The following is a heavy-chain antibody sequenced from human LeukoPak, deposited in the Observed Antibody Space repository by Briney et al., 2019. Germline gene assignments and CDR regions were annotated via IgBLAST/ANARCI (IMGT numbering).Heavy chain of an antibody. CDR1: GYSFTTYW. D-gene: IGHD3-10*01. Sequence: GESLKISCETSGYSFTTYWIGWVRQMPGTGLEWVGAIYPDDSDTIYSPSFQGQVTTSADKSVRTAYLQWNSLKASDTAMYYCARQRGASGTVTWFDPWGQGTLVTVSS. CDR2: IYPDDSDT. CDR3: ARQRGASGTVTWFDP. V-gene: IGHV5-51*01. J-gene: IGHJ5*02.